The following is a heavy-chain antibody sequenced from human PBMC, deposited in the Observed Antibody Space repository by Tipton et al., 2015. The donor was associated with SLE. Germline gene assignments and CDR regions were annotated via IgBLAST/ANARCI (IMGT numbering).Heavy chain of an antibody. CDR2: IYSRGST. J-gene: IGHJ5*02. V-gene: IGHV4-59*08. Sequence: TLSLTCTVSGGSINSYYWNWIRQPPGRGLEWIGHIYSRGSTNYNPSLRSRVSMSLDTSQSQFSLRVTSVTATATAVYFCARHAVPGPRFDYRRSWGIVPWGQGTLVGVSS. CDR3: ARHAVPGPRFDYRRSWGIVP. CDR1: GGSINSYY. D-gene: IGHD3-16*01.